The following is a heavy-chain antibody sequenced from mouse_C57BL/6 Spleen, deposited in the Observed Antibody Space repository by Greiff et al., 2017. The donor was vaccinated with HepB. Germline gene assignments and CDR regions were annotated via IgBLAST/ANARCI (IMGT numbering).Heavy chain of an antibody. Sequence: QVQLKESGAELVRPGASVKLSCKPSGYTFSDYYINWVKQRPGQGLEWIARIYPGSGNTYYNEKFKGKATLTAEKSSSTAYMQLSILTSEDSAVYFCARWGLGPYYFDYWGQGTTLTVSS. CDR1: GYTFSDYY. J-gene: IGHJ2*01. V-gene: IGHV1-76*01. CDR2: IYPGSGNT. D-gene: IGHD4-1*01. CDR3: ARWGLGPYYFDY.